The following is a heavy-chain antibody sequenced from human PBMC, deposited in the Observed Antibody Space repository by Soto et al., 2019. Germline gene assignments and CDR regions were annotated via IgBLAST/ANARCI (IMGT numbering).Heavy chain of an antibody. CDR3: ARVVHFDWLLQENWFDP. D-gene: IGHD3-9*01. V-gene: IGHV6-1*01. Sequence: SQTLSLTCAISGDSVSSNSAAWNWIRQSPSRGLEWLGRTYYRSKWYNDYAVSVKSRITINPDTSKNQFSLQLNSVTPEDTAVYYCARVVHFDWLLQENWFDPWGQGTLVTVSS. CDR2: TYYRSKWYN. J-gene: IGHJ5*02. CDR1: GDSVSSNSAA.